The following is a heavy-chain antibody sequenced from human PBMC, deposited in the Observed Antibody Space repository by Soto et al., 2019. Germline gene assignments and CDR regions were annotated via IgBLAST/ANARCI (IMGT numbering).Heavy chain of an antibody. V-gene: IGHV4-31*03. CDR1: GGSISSGGYY. D-gene: IGHD3-22*01. CDR2: IYYSGST. CDR3: ASQHYYDSSGYYVVY. J-gene: IGHJ4*02. Sequence: SETLSLTCTVSGGSISSGGYYWSWIRQHPGKGLEWIGYIYYSGSTYYDSSLQSRVTISIDTSKNQFSLKLSSVTATDTAVYYCASQHYYDSSGYYVVYWGQGTLVTVSS.